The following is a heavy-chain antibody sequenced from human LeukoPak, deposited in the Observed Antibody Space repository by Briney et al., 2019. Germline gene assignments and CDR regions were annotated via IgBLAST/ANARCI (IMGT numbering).Heavy chain of an antibody. CDR2: ISYDESNK. CDR1: GFTFTSYA. V-gene: IGHV3-30-3*01. CDR3: ARGGLAYFDWLSPADY. D-gene: IGHD3-9*01. Sequence: ETSLRLSCAASGFTFTSYAMHWVRQAPGKGLECVAVISYDESNKYYADSVKGRFTISRDNSKNTLYLQMNSLRADDTAVYYCARGGLAYFDWLSPADYWGQGTLVTVSS. J-gene: IGHJ4*02.